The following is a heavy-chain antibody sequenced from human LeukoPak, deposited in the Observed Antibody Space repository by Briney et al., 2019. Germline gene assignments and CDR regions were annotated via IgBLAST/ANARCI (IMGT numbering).Heavy chain of an antibody. CDR3: ATIVVVPAATSGGWFDP. D-gene: IGHD2-2*01. CDR1: GYTFTGYY. CDR2: INPNSGGT. J-gene: IGHJ5*02. Sequence: GASVKVSCKASGYTFTGYYMHWVRQAPGQGLEWMGWINPNSGGTNYAQKFQGRVTMTRDTSISTAYMELSRLRSDDTAVYYCATIVVVPAATSGGWFDPWGQGTLVTVSS. V-gene: IGHV1-2*02.